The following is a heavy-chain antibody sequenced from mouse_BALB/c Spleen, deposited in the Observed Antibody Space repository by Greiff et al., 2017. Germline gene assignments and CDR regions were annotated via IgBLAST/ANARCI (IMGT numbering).Heavy chain of an antibody. Sequence: EVQLVESGPELVKPGASVKMSCKASGYTFTSYVMHWVKQKPGQGLEWIGYINPYNDGTKYNEKFKGKATLTSDKSSSTAYMELSSLTSEDSAVYYCARRGAYDYDEGFAYWGQGTLVTVSA. D-gene: IGHD2-4*01. CDR2: INPYNDGT. CDR1: GYTFTSYV. V-gene: IGHV1-14*01. CDR3: ARRGAYDYDEGFAY. J-gene: IGHJ3*01.